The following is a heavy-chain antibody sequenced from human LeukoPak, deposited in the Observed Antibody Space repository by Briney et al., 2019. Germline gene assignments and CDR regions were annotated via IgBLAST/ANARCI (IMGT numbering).Heavy chain of an antibody. CDR1: GFTFSSYG. Sequence: GGSLRLSCAASGFTFSSYGMHWVRQAPGKGLEWVSAISGVGGTTFYADSVKGRFTIARDNSKNTLYLQMNSLGAEDTAVYYCAKNPSYQGDSWGQGTLVTVSS. J-gene: IGHJ4*02. CDR3: AKNPSYQGDS. CDR2: ISGVGGTT. D-gene: IGHD3-16*02. V-gene: IGHV3-23*01.